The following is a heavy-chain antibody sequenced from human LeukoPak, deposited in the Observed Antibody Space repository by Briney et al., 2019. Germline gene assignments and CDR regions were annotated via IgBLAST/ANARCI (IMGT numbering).Heavy chain of an antibody. CDR1: GGSISSSSYY. CDR3: ATRSFDLAAAPTDY. Sequence: PSETLSLTCTVSGGSISSSSYYWGWIRQPPGKGLEWIGSIFYRGSTYYNPALMSRVTISVDTSKNLFSLKLRSVSATDTAVYYCATRSFDLAAAPTDYWGQGTLVTVSS. D-gene: IGHD6-13*01. J-gene: IGHJ4*02. CDR2: IFYRGST. V-gene: IGHV4-39*07.